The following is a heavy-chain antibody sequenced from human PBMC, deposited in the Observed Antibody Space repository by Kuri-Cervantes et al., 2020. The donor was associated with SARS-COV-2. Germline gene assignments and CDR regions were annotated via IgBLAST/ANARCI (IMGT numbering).Heavy chain of an antibody. J-gene: IGHJ4*02. CDR3: ARSRWFGELPTYYFDY. CDR1: GGSFSGYY. Sequence: ESLKISCAVYGGSFSGYYWSWLRQPPGKGLEWIGEINHSGSTNYNPSLKSRVTISVDTSKNQFSLKLISVTAADTAVYYCARSRWFGELPTYYFDYWGQGTLVTVSS. D-gene: IGHD3-10*01. V-gene: IGHV4-34*01. CDR2: INHSGST.